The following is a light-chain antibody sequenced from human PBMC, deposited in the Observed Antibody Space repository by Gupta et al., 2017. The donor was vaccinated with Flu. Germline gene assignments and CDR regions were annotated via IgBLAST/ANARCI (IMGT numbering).Light chain of an antibody. CDR2: GAA. Sequence: EIVMTQYPGTLYLYPGERATLSCRASQSVSSSYLAWYQQKPGQAPRLLIYGAASRATGSPDRFSGSGSGTDFTLTISRLEPEDFAVYYCQQYGSSPLTFGGGTKVEIK. CDR1: QSVSSSY. V-gene: IGKV3-20*01. CDR3: QQYGSSPLT. J-gene: IGKJ4*01.